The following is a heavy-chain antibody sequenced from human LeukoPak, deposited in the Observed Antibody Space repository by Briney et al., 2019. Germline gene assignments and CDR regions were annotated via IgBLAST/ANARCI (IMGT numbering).Heavy chain of an antibody. D-gene: IGHD3-22*01. J-gene: IGHJ4*02. Sequence: KPGGSLRLSCAASGFTVSSNYMSWVRQPPGKGLEWIGSIYYSGSTYYNPSLKSRVTISVDTSKNQFSLKLSSVTAADTAVYYCARHSRGITMIVVVLSFDYWGQGTLVTVSS. CDR2: IYYSGST. CDR3: ARHSRGITMIVVVLSFDY. CDR1: GFTVSSNY. V-gene: IGHV4-39*01.